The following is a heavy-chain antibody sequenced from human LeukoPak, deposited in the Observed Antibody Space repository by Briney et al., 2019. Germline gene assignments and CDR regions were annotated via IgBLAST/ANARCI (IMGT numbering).Heavy chain of an antibody. D-gene: IGHD2-15*01. V-gene: IGHV4-34*01. CDR2: INHSGST. J-gene: IGHJ6*02. Sequence: SETLSLTCAVYGGSFSGYYWSWIRQPPGKGLEWSGEINHSGSTNYNPSLKGRVTISVDTSKNQFSLKLSSVTAADTAVYYCARIGYCSGGSCYDEVWGQGTTDTVSS. CDR1: GGSFSGYY. CDR3: ARIGYCSGGSCYDEV.